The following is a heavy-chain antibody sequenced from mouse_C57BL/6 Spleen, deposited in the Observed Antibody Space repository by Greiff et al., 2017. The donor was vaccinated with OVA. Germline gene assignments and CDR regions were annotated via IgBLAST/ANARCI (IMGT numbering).Heavy chain of an antibody. D-gene: IGHD2-1*01. CDR3: ARGGVYGNYNY. CDR2: IDPSDSET. CDR1: GYTFTSYW. Sequence: VKLMESGAELVRPGSSVKLSCKASGYTFTSYWMHWVKQRPIQGLEWIGNIDPSDSETHYNQKFKDKATLTVDKSSSTAYMQLSSLTSEDSAVYYCARGGVYGNYNYWGQGTTLTVSS. J-gene: IGHJ2*01. V-gene: IGHV1-52*01.